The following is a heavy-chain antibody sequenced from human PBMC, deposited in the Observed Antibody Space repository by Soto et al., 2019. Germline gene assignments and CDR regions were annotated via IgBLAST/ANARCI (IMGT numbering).Heavy chain of an antibody. CDR3: AVQAYHYDTYPFAY. J-gene: IGHJ4*02. Sequence: RESLTLSCKASGYTFTSYWIGWVRQMPGKGLEWMGIIYPSNSETRFSPSFQGQVTLSADKSIFTAYLQWSSLKASDTAIYYCAVQAYHYDTYPFAYWGQGTLVTVSS. CDR1: GYTFTSYW. D-gene: IGHD3-22*01. CDR2: IYPSNSET. V-gene: IGHV5-51*01.